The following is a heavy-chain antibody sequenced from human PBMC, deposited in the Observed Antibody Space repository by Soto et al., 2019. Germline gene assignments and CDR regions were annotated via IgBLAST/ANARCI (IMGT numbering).Heavy chain of an antibody. J-gene: IGHJ3*02. CDR3: ARLYGRSGWEGAFDI. V-gene: IGHV5-51*01. CDR2: IYPGDSDT. Sequence: GESLKISCKGSGYSFTNYWIGWVRQMPGKGLEWMGIIYPGDSDTRYSPSFQGQVTISADKSISTAYLQWSSLKASDTAMYYCARLYGRSGWEGAFDIWGQGTMVTVSS. CDR1: GYSFTNYW. D-gene: IGHD6-19*01.